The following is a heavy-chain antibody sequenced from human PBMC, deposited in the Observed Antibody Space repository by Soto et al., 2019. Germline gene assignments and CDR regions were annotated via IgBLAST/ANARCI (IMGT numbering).Heavy chain of an antibody. CDR3: AKVVPPVDY. J-gene: IGHJ4*02. CDR1: GFNFSSYA. V-gene: IGHV3-23*01. D-gene: IGHD1-26*01. CDR2: VSGSGGST. Sequence: EVQLLESGGGLVQPGASLRLSCAASGFNFSSYAMSWVRQAPGKGLEWVSGVSGSGGSTYYADSVKGRFTISRDNSKNTLYLQMSSLRAEDTAVYYCAKVVPPVDYWGQGTLVTVSS.